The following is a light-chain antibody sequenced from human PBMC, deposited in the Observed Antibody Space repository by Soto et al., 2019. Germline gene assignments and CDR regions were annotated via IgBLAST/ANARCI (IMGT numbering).Light chain of an antibody. V-gene: IGLV4-69*01. CDR1: SGHNSYA. Sequence: LVLTQPPSASASLGASVKLTCTLSSGHNSYAIAWHQQQPEKGPRYLMKLNSDGSHSKGDGIPVRFSGSSSGAERYLTISSLQSEDEADYYCQTWSTDIRVFGGGTKLTVL. CDR3: QTWSTDIRV. J-gene: IGLJ3*02. CDR2: LNSDGSH.